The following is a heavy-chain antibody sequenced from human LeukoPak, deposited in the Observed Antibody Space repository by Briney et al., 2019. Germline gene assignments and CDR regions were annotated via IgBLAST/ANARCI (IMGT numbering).Heavy chain of an antibody. Sequence: GGSLRLSCATSGFTFDDYGMSWVCQAPGKGLEWVSGINWNGGSTGYADSVKGRFTISRDNAKNSLYLQMNSLRAEDTALYYCARDYVLLWFGDHRGYFDYWGQGTLVTVSS. CDR1: GFTFDDYG. J-gene: IGHJ4*02. CDR2: INWNGGST. V-gene: IGHV3-20*04. D-gene: IGHD3-10*01. CDR3: ARDYVLLWFGDHRGYFDY.